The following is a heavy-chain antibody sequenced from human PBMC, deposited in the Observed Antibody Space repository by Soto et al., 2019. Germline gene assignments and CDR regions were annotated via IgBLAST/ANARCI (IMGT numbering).Heavy chain of an antibody. D-gene: IGHD3-22*01. Sequence: GGSLRLSCADSGFRFSSYSMSWVRQTPGKGLEWVAAITATGDRTYYADSVTGRFTISRDNSKKTHYLQMTSLRAEDTAMYYCATMNGYFEYWGQGAPVTVSS. CDR3: ATMNGYFEY. CDR2: ITATGDRT. CDR1: GFRFSSYS. V-gene: IGHV3-23*01. J-gene: IGHJ4*02.